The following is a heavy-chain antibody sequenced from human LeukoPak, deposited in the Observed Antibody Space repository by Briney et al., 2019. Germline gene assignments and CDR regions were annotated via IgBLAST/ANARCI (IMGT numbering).Heavy chain of an antibody. V-gene: IGHV3-30*03. J-gene: IGHJ4*02. CDR3: ARPYSMDPGSLDY. CDR1: GFTFSSYG. Sequence: GGSLRLSCAASGFTFSSYGMHWVRQAPGKGLEWVAVISYDGSNKYYADSVKGRFTISRDNSKNTLYLQMNSLRAEDTAVYYCARPYSMDPGSLDYWGQGTLVTVSS. CDR2: ISYDGSNK. D-gene: IGHD2/OR15-2a*01.